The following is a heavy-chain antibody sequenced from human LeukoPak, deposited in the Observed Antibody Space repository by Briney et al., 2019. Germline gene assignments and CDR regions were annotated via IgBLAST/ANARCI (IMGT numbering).Heavy chain of an antibody. D-gene: IGHD2-2*01. CDR1: GYTLTSYA. CDR2: INPNSGGT. Sequence: ASVKVSCKASGYTLTSYAISWVRQAPGQGLEWMGWINPNSGGTNYAQKFQGRVTMTRDTSISTAYMELSRLRSDDTAVYYCARGVDIVVVPAAIHYWGQGTLVTVSS. CDR3: ARGVDIVVVPAAIHY. V-gene: IGHV1-2*02. J-gene: IGHJ4*02.